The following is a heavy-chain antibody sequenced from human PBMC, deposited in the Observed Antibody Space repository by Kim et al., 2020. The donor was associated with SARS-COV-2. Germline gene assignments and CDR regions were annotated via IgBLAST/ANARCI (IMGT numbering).Heavy chain of an antibody. J-gene: IGHJ4*02. CDR3: AKSFSGSYFGYDY. CDR2: ISYDGSNK. V-gene: IGHV3-30*18. D-gene: IGHD1-26*01. CDR1: GFTFNTYG. Sequence: GGSLRLSCAASGFTFNTYGMNWVRQAPGKGLEWVAVISYDGSNKYYADSVKGRFTISRDNSKNTLSLQMNSLRIEDTAVYYCAKSFSGSYFGYDYWVQGTLVTVSS.